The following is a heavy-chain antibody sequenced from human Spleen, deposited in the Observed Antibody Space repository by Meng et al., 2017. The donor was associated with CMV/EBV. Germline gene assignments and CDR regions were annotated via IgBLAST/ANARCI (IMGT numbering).Heavy chain of an antibody. Sequence: FSGYYWSWIRQPPGKVLEWIGEINHSGSTTYNPSLKSRVTISIDTSKNQFSLKMRSVTAADTAVYFCARGRVEGYSYWGVVYYGMDVWGLGTTVTVSS. V-gene: IGHV4-34*01. CDR1: FSGYY. J-gene: IGHJ6*02. D-gene: IGHD5-18*01. CDR2: INHSGST. CDR3: ARGRVEGYSYWGVVYYGMDV.